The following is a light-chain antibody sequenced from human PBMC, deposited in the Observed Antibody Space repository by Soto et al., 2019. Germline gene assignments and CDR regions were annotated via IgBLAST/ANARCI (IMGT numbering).Light chain of an antibody. V-gene: IGKV2D-29*02. Sequence: DVVVTQTPLSLSGAPGQPAAMSCNSRQSLLHITGETFLFWYLQKPGQSPQLLIYEVSTRVSGVPDRFSGSGSGTDFTLEISRVETDDVGIYYCMQSTQLPPTFGQGTRLEIK. CDR3: MQSTQLPPT. CDR2: EVS. CDR1: QSLLHITGETF. J-gene: IGKJ5*01.